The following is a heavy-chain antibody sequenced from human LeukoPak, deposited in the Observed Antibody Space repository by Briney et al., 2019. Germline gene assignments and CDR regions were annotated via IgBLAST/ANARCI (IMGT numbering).Heavy chain of an antibody. D-gene: IGHD6-13*01. J-gene: IGHJ4*02. Sequence: KPGGSLRLSCAASGFTFSSYAMSWVRQAPGKGLEWVSAISGSGGSTYYADSVKGRFTVSRDNSKYTLYLQMNSLRAEDTAVYYCANGAAEGGTLCHDYWGQGTLVTVSS. CDR2: ISGSGGST. CDR3: ANGAAEGGTLCHDY. CDR1: GFTFSSYA. V-gene: IGHV3-23*01.